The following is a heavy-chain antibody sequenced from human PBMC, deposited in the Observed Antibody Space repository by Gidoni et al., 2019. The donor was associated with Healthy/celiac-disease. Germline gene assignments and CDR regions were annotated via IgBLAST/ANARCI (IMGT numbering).Heavy chain of an antibody. V-gene: IGHV3-15*07. J-gene: IGHJ4*02. CDR3: TREYDFWSGPGDF. CDR2: IKSNTNGGTT. CDR1: GFTFSNAW. Sequence: EVQLVESGGGLVKPGGSLRLSCATSGFTFSNAWMNWVRQAPGKGLEWVGRIKSNTNGGTTDYAEPVKGRFTISRDDSKNTLYLQMNSLKTEDTAVYFCTREYDFWSGPGDFWGQGTLVTVSS. D-gene: IGHD3-3*01.